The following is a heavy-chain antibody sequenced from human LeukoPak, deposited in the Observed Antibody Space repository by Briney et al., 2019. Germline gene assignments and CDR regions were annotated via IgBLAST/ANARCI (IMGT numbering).Heavy chain of an antibody. CDR3: ARDFPSCRGGSCYSDAFNI. CDR1: GGSISSNNW. V-gene: IGHV4-4*02. CDR2: IYHSGST. Sequence: GTLSLTCAVSGGSISSNNWWNWVRQPPGKGLEWIGEIYHSGSTNYNPSLKSRVTISVDKSKNQFSLKLSSVTVADTAAYYCARDFPSCRGGSCYSDAFNIWGQGTMVTVSS. J-gene: IGHJ3*02. D-gene: IGHD2-15*01.